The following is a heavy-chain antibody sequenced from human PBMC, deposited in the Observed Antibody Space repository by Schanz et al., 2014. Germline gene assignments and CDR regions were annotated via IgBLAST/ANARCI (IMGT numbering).Heavy chain of an antibody. J-gene: IGHJ6*02. D-gene: IGHD2-2*01. CDR2: IWYDGNNK. Sequence: QVQLVESGGGVVQPGRSLRLSCAASGFTFSSYGMHWVRQAPGKGLEWVAVIWYDGNNKFYADSVKGRFIISRDNSKNALDLQMNSLRDEDTAVYYCARGPSRGTYYYGMDVWGQGTTVTVSS. V-gene: IGHV3-33*01. CDR3: ARGPSRGTYYYGMDV. CDR1: GFTFSSYG.